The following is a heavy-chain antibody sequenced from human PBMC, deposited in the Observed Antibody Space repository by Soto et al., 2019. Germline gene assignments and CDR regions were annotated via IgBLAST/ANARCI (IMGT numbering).Heavy chain of an antibody. V-gene: IGHV4-34*01. J-gene: IGHJ5*02. Sequence: QVQLQQWGAGLLKPSETLSLTCAVYGCSFSGYYWSWIRQPPGKGLEWIGEINHSGSTNYNPSLNSRVTIAVVTSKNQFSLKLSSVTAADTAVYYSARGGYDFWSCYYTGWCDPGVQGTLVTVSS. CDR3: ARGGYDFWSCYYTGWCDP. CDR1: GCSFSGYY. CDR2: INHSGST. D-gene: IGHD3-3*01.